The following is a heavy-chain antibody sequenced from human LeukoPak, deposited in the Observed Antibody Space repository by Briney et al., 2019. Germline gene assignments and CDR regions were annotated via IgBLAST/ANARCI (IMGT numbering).Heavy chain of an antibody. CDR1: GYTFTGYY. CDR3: ARERSEYWSSTSCYNLDY. V-gene: IGHV1-2*02. J-gene: IGHJ4*02. Sequence: GASVKVSCKAPGYTFTGYYMHWVRQAPGQGLERMGWINPNSGGTNYAQKFQGRVTMTRDTSISTAYMELSRLRSDDAAVYYCARERSEYWSSTSCYNLDYWGQGTLVTVSA. D-gene: IGHD2-2*02. CDR2: INPNSGGT.